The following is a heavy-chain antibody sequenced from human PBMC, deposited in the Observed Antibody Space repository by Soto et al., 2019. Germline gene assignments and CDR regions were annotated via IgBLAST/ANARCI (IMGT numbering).Heavy chain of an antibody. CDR3: ARGRYYAN. J-gene: IGHJ4*02. CDR1: GGSLSGYY. CDR2: INHSGST. Sequence: QVQLQQWGAGLLKPSETLSLTCAVYGGSLSGYYWSWIRQPPGKGLEWIGEINHSGSTNYNPSLKSRVTISVDTSKNQFSLKLSSVTAADTAVYYCARGRYYANWGQGTLVTVSS. V-gene: IGHV4-34*01.